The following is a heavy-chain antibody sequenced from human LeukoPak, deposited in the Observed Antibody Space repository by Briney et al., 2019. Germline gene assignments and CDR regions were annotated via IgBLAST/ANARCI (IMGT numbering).Heavy chain of an antibody. CDR1: GYTFTSYG. CDR3: ARVAGSTPDYYYGMDV. CDR2: ISAYNGNT. J-gene: IGHJ6*02. D-gene: IGHD4-23*01. V-gene: IGHV1-18*01. Sequence: GASVKVSCKASGYTFTSYGISWVRQAPGQGLEWMGWISAYNGNTNYAQKLQGRVTMTTDTSTSTAYMELRSLRSDDTAVYYCARVAGSTPDYYYGMDVWGQGTTVTVSS.